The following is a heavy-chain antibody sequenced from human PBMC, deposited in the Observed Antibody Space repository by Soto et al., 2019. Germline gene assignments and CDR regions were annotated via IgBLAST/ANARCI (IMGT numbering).Heavy chain of an antibody. CDR3: SRQNNHFDY. CDR1: GGSISSSSYY. V-gene: IGHV4-39*01. Sequence: QLQLQESGPGLVKPSETLSLTCTVSGGSISSSSYYWGWIRQPPGKGLEWIGSIYYSGSTYYNPALTTRVTISVDPSKDPCSLKLSSVAAADTAVYYCSRQNNHFDYWGKGTLVTVSS. D-gene: IGHD1-1*01. J-gene: IGHJ4*02. CDR2: IYYSGST.